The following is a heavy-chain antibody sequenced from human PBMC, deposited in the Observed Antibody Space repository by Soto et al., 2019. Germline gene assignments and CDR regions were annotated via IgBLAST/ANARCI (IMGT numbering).Heavy chain of an antibody. CDR3: ARDNSGSYHYYYGMDV. Sequence: ASVKVSCKASGYTFTSYGISWVRQAPGQGLEWMGWISAYNGNTNYAQKLQGRVTMTTDTSTSTAYMELRSLRSDDTAVYYCARDNSGSYHYYYGMDVWGQGTTVTVS. J-gene: IGHJ6*02. V-gene: IGHV1-18*01. CDR1: GYTFTSYG. CDR2: ISAYNGNT. D-gene: IGHD1-26*01.